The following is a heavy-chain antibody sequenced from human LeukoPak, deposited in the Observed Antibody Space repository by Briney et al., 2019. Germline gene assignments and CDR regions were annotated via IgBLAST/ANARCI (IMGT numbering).Heavy chain of an antibody. CDR1: GYTFTSYG. Sequence: GASVKVSCKASGYTFTSYGISWVRQAPGQGLEWMGWISAYNGNTNYAQKFQGRATMTRDTSISTAYMELSRLRSDDTAVYYCARELHLGITMVRGVIVPRFDPWGQGALVTVSS. J-gene: IGHJ5*02. CDR2: ISAYNGNT. D-gene: IGHD3-10*01. CDR3: ARELHLGITMVRGVIVPRFDP. V-gene: IGHV1-18*01.